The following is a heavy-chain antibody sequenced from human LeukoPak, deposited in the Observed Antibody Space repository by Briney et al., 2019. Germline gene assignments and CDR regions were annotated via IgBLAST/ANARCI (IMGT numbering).Heavy chain of an antibody. D-gene: IGHD6-13*01. CDR2: IYYSGST. CDR3: ARVVAAAGLFDY. Sequence: PSETLSLTRTVSGGSISSGGYYWSWIRQHPGKGLEWIGYIYYSGSTYYNPSLKSRVTISVDTSKNQFSLKLSSVTAADTAVYYCARVVAAAGLFDYWGQGTLVTVSS. J-gene: IGHJ4*02. CDR1: GGSISSGGYY. V-gene: IGHV4-31*03.